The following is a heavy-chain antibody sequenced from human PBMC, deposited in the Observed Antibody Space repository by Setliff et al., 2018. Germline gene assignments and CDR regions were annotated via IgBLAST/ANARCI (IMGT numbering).Heavy chain of an antibody. Sequence: ASVKVSCKASGYTFTGYYMHWVRQAPGQGLEWMGWINTKTGDPSYAQGYTGRFAFSLDTSDSTTYLDISTLKAEDTATYFCARADHLMTTTFDYWGQGTLVTVSS. CDR3: ARADHLMTTTFDY. V-gene: IGHV7-4-1*02. D-gene: IGHD4-4*01. J-gene: IGHJ4*01. CDR2: INTKTGDP. CDR1: GYTFTGYY.